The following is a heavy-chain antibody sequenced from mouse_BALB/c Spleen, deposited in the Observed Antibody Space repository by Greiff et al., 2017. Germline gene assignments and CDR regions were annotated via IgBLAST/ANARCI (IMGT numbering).Heavy chain of an antibody. CDR1: GFTFSSYA. V-gene: IGHV5-9-3*01. CDR3: ARHRYDDFYYAMDY. Sequence: VQLKESGGGLVKPGGSLKLSCAASGFTFSSYAMSWVRQTPEKRLEWVATISSGGSYTYYPDSVKGRFTISRDNAKNTLYLQMSSLRSEDTAMYYCARHRYDDFYYAMDYWGQGTSVTVSS. CDR2: ISSGGSYT. J-gene: IGHJ4*01. D-gene: IGHD2-14*01.